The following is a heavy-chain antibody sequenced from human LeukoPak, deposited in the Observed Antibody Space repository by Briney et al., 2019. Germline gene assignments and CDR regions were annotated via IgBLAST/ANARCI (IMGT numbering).Heavy chain of an antibody. J-gene: IGHJ4*02. V-gene: IGHV3-33*01. CDR1: GFTFSSYD. CDR2: IWYDGSNK. D-gene: IGHD3-22*01. CDR3: ARGGYDSSGYFLDY. Sequence: PGRSLRLSCAASGFTFSSYDMHWVRQAPGKGLGWVAVIWYDGSNKYYADSVKGRFTISRDNSKNTLYLQMNSLRAEDTAVYYCARGGYDSSGYFLDYWGQGTLVTVSS.